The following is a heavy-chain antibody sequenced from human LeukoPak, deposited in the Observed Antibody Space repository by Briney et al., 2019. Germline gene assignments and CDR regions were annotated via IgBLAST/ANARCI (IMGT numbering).Heavy chain of an antibody. CDR3: ARKAVAGTGSQYFQH. Sequence: GGSLRLSCEASGFTFNNHALTWVRQTPGRGLECVSAISGDGVSPYYADSVRGRFTISRDNSKNTLYLQMNSLRVEDTAVYYCARKAVAGTGSQYFQHWGQGTVVTVSS. CDR1: GFTFNNHA. CDR2: ISGDGVSP. D-gene: IGHD6-19*01. V-gene: IGHV3-23*01. J-gene: IGHJ1*01.